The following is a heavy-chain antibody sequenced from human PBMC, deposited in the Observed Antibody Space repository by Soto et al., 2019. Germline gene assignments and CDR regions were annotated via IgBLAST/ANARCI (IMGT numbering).Heavy chain of an antibody. V-gene: IGHV5-51*01. CDR2: IWPGDSDA. J-gene: IGHJ4*03. CDR3: ATRQGSGYFGP. Sequence: PGESLKISCKGSGYTFADYWIGWVRQMPGKGLEWMGIIWPGDSDARYSPSFQGQVTMSVDKSISTAYLQWSSLKASDTAIYYCATRQGSGYFGPWGHGTLVTAPQ. CDR1: GYTFADYW.